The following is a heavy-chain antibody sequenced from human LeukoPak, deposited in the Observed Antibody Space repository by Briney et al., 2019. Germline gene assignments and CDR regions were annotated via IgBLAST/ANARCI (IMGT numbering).Heavy chain of an antibody. CDR1: GGSITDYH. V-gene: IGHV4-4*07. CDR3: ASDYFDRTGYYGFIY. Sequence: ETLSLTCTVSGGSITDYHWIWIRQPAGKGLEGIGRLYTSGSTNYNPSLKSRVSMSVDTSKKQFSLRLSSVTAADTAIYYCASDYFDRTGYYGFIYWGQGSLVTISS. J-gene: IGHJ4*02. CDR2: LYTSGST. D-gene: IGHD3-22*01.